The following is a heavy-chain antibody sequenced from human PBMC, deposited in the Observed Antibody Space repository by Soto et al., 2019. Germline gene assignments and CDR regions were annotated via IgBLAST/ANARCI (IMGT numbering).Heavy chain of an antibody. Sequence: PSETLSLTCSVSGGSMSSNYWSWIRQSPGKGLEWIGFVYYGGTNYNPSFESRVTMSVDTPKKQFSPELGSVTAADTAVYYCVSYRGAFYFEYWGPGTLVTVSS. V-gene: IGHV4-59*01. J-gene: IGHJ4*02. CDR1: GGSMSSNY. CDR2: VYYGGT. CDR3: VSYRGAFYFEY. D-gene: IGHD4-4*01.